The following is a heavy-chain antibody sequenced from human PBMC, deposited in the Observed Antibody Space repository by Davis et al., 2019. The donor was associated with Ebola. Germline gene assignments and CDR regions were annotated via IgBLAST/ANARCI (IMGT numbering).Heavy chain of an antibody. J-gene: IGHJ4*02. CDR1: GFTFSDYY. V-gene: IGHV3-11*04. CDR3: AKSVQRPMVVVVPAATFDY. Sequence: GGSLRLSCAASGFTFSDYYMSWIRQAPGKGLEWVSYISSSGSTIYYADSVKGRFTISRDNAKNSLYLQMNSLRAEDTAVYYCAKSVQRPMVVVVPAATFDYWGQGTLVTVSS. CDR2: ISSSGSTI. D-gene: IGHD2-2*01.